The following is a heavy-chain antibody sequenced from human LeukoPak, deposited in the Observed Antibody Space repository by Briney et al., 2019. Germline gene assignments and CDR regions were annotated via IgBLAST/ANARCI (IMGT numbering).Heavy chain of an antibody. Sequence: GESLKISCKGSGYSFTSSWIGWVRQMPGKGLEWMGIIYPGDSDTRYSPSFQGQVTISADKSISAAYLQWSSLKASDTAMYYCAIYSDTYYFDHWGQGTLVTVSS. CDR1: GYSFTSSW. V-gene: IGHV5-51*01. CDR2: IYPGDSDT. CDR3: AIYSDTYYFDH. J-gene: IGHJ4*02. D-gene: IGHD1-26*01.